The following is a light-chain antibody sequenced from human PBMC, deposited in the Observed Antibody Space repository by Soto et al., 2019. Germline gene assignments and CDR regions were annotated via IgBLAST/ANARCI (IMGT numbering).Light chain of an antibody. CDR3: TSWTTSTTMI. CDR2: DVN. J-gene: IGLJ2*01. CDR1: SSDIGAYNY. V-gene: IGLV2-14*03. Sequence: QSALTQPVSVSGSPGQTITISRTGTSSDIGAYNYVSWYQQHPGKAPKLMIYDVNIRPSGVSNRFSGSKSGNTASLTISGLQAEDEADYYCTSWTTSTTMIFGGGTKLTVL.